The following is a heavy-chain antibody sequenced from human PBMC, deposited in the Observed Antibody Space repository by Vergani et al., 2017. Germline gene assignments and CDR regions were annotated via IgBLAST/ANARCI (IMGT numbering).Heavy chain of an antibody. CDR2: ISSNGGST. Sequence: EVQLVESGGGLVQPGGSLRLSCSASGFTFSSYAMHWVRQAPGKGLEYVSAISSNGGSTYYADSVKGRFTISRDNSKNTLYLQMSRLRAEDTAVYYCVKDRRYYGSGSYXVDYWGQGTLVTVSS. J-gene: IGHJ4*02. CDR3: VKDRRYYGSGSYXVDY. D-gene: IGHD3-10*01. V-gene: IGHV3-64D*06. CDR1: GFTFSSYA.